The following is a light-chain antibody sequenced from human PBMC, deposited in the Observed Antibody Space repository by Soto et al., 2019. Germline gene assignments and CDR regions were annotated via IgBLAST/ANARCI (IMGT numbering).Light chain of an antibody. V-gene: IGLV2-14*01. Sequence: QSVPTQPSSVSGSPGQSITISCTGTNSDVGGYIYVSWYQQQSGKAPKLMIHEVSKRPSGVSNRFSGSRSGNTASLTISGLQAEDEADYYCSSYTDSSNYVFGTGSKVTVL. CDR1: NSDVGGYIY. CDR2: EVS. CDR3: SSYTDSSNYV. J-gene: IGLJ1*01.